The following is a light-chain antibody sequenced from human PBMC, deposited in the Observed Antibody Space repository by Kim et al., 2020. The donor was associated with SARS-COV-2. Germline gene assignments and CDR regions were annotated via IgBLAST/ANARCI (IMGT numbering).Light chain of an antibody. V-gene: IGKV3-20*01. CDR1: QSVRSSY. CDR2: GSS. Sequence: EIVLTQSPGTLSLSPGESATLSCRASQSVRSSYLAWHQQTPGQTPRLFIYGSSKRATGIPDRFSGSGSGTDFTLTISRLEPEDFAVYYCQQYGSAPDTFGQGNKLENK. J-gene: IGKJ2*01. CDR3: QQYGSAPDT.